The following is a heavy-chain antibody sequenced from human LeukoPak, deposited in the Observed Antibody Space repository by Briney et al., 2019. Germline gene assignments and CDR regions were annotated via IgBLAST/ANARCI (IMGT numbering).Heavy chain of an antibody. V-gene: IGHV1-18*01. D-gene: IGHD3-10*01. J-gene: IGHJ4*02. CDR2: ISTYNGNT. CDR1: GYTFTSYG. CDR3: ARAPNYSGSGSFFSDY. Sequence: GASVKVSCKASGYTFTSYGISWVRQAPGQGLEWMGWISTYNGNTRYAQKVQDRVTVTTDTSTTTGYMELRSLRSDDTAVYYCARAPNYSGSGSFFSDYWGRGTLVTVSS.